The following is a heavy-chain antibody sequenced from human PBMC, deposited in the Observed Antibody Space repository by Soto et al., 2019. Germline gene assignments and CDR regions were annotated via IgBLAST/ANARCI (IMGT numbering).Heavy chain of an antibody. Sequence: EVQLLESGGGLVQPGGSLRLSFAASGFTFSTYAMNWVRQAPGKGLEWVSTISSSGGSTHYADSVKSRFTISRDNSNHRLYLQMNSLRAEDTGISYCGDYYYDAMDVWGQGTTVTVSS. CDR3: GDYYYDAMDV. CDR2: ISSSGGST. CDR1: GFTFSTYA. J-gene: IGHJ6*02. V-gene: IGHV3-23*01.